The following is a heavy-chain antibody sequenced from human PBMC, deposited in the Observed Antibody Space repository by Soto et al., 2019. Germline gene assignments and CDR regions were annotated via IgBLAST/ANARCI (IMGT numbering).Heavy chain of an antibody. CDR2: ISSSSSTI. CDR1: GFTFSSYS. Sequence: PGGSLRLSCAASGFTFSSYSMNWVRQAPGKGLEWVSYISSSSSTIYYADSVKGRFTISRDNAINSLYLQINSLRDEDTAVYYCARGSLYCSGGICYFYFDYWGQRT. J-gene: IGHJ4*02. V-gene: IGHV3-48*02. D-gene: IGHD2-15*01. CDR3: ARGSLYCSGGICYFYFDY.